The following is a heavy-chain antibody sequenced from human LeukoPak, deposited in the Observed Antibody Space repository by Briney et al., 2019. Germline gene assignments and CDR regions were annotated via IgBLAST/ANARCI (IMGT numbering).Heavy chain of an antibody. D-gene: IGHD3-22*01. CDR3: ARDRGYNAFDI. V-gene: IGHV4-59*12. J-gene: IGHJ3*02. CDR2: IYYGGST. CDR1: GGSISSYY. Sequence: SETLSLTCTVSGGSISSYYWSWIRQPPGKGLEWIGYIYYGGSTNYNPSLKSRVTISVDTSKNQFSLKLSSVTAADTAVYYCARDRGYNAFDIWGQGTMVTVSS.